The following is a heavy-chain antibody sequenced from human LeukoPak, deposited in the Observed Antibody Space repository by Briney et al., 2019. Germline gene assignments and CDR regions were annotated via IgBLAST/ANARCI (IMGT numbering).Heavy chain of an antibody. V-gene: IGHV1-8*01. CDR2: MSPATGDK. J-gene: IGHJ5*02. CDR3: ARGFRSIAAADTYNWFDP. CDR1: GYTFTNYD. Sequence: ASVKVSCKASGYTFTNYDIHWVRQGTGQGLEWMGWMSPATGDKGFAQKFQGRITLTRDTSITTAYMELRGLRSEDTAVYYCARGFRSIAAADTYNWFDPWGQGTLVTVSS. D-gene: IGHD6-13*01.